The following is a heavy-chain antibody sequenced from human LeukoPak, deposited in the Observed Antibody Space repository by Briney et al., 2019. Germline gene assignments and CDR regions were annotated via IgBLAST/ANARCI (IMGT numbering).Heavy chain of an antibody. Sequence: KPSETLSLTCTVSGGSISSYYWSWIRQPPGKGLEWIGYIYYSGSTNYNPSLKSRVTMSLDTSKSLFSLKLSSVTAADTAVYYCARGYSSNWYWFDPWGQGTLVTVSS. J-gene: IGHJ5*02. V-gene: IGHV4-59*12. CDR3: ARGYSSNWYWFDP. CDR2: IYYSGST. D-gene: IGHD6-13*01. CDR1: GGSISSYY.